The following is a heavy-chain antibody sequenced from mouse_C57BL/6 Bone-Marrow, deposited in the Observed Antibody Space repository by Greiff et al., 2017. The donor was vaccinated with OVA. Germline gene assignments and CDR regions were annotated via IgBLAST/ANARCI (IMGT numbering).Heavy chain of an antibody. CDR1: GYTFTSYW. V-gene: IGHV1-50*01. CDR2: IDPSDSYT. J-gene: IGHJ4*01. D-gene: IGHD4-1*02. CDR3: AGQLGLYAMGY. Sequence: QVQLQQPGAELVKPGASVKLSCKASGYTFTSYWMQWVKQRPGRGLEGIGEIDPSDSYTNYNPKFKGKATLTVDTSSSTAYMQLSSLTSEDSAVYYCAGQLGLYAMGYWGQGTSVTVSS.